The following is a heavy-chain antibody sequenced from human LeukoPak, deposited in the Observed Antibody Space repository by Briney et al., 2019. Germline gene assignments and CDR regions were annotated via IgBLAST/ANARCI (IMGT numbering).Heavy chain of an antibody. CDR2: MNPNSGNT. D-gene: IGHD2-2*01. CDR3: ARGDKVPAAPLDY. Sequence: GASVKVSCKASGYSFTSYYMHWVRQAPGQGLEWMGWMNPNSGNTGYAQKFQGRVTMTRNTSISTAYMELSSLRSEDTAVYYCARGDKVPAAPLDYWGQGTLVTVSS. CDR1: GYSFTSYY. V-gene: IGHV1-8*01. J-gene: IGHJ4*02.